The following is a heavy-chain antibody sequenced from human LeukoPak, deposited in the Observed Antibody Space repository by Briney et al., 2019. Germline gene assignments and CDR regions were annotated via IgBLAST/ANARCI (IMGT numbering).Heavy chain of an antibody. D-gene: IGHD2-15*01. CDR3: AKKLGGLYYYYGMDV. CDR2: ISGSGGST. Sequence: GGSLRLSCAASGFTFSSYAMSWVRQAPGKWLEWVSAISGSGGSTCYADSVKGRFTISGDNSKNTLYLQMNSLRAEDTAVYYCAKKLGGLYYYYGMDVWGQGTTVTVSS. CDR1: GFTFSSYA. J-gene: IGHJ6*02. V-gene: IGHV3-23*01.